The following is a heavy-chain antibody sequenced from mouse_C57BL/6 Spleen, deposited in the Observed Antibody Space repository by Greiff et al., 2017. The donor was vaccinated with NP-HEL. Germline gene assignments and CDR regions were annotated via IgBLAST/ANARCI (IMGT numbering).Heavy chain of an antibody. CDR3: ARIYYDYAGGMDY. D-gene: IGHD2-4*01. V-gene: IGHV1-63*01. Sequence: VQLQQSGAELVRPGTSVKMSCKASGYTFTNYWIGWAKQRPGHGLEWIGDIYPGGGYTNYNEKFKGKATLTADKSSSTAYMQFSSLKSEDSAIYSWARIYYDYAGGMDYWVQGTSATVSS. CDR1: GYTFTNYW. CDR2: IYPGGGYT. J-gene: IGHJ4*01.